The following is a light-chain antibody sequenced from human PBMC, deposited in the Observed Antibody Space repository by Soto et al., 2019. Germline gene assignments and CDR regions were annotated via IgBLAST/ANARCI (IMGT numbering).Light chain of an antibody. J-gene: IGLJ1*01. CDR3: GVWDSSLTTYV. CDR1: SSNIGAGYD. Sequence: QSVLTQPPSVSGAPGQRVTISCTGSSSNIGAGYDVHWYQQLPGTAPKLLIYDSNKRPSGIPDRFSGSKSGTSATLGITGLQTGDEADYYCGVWDSSLTTYVFGPGTKVTVL. V-gene: IGLV1-51*01. CDR2: DSN.